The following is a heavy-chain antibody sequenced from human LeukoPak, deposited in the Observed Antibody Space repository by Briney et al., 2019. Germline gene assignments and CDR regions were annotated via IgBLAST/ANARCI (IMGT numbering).Heavy chain of an antibody. V-gene: IGHV1-8*01. J-gene: IGHJ4*02. Sequence: GASVKVSCKASGYTFTSYDINWVRQATGQGLEWMGWMNPNSGNTGYAQKFQGRVTMTRNTSISTAYMELNSLRSEDTAVYYCARGQIVGAKFDYWGRGTLVTVSS. CDR2: MNPNSGNT. D-gene: IGHD1-26*01. CDR3: ARGQIVGAKFDY. CDR1: GYTFTSYD.